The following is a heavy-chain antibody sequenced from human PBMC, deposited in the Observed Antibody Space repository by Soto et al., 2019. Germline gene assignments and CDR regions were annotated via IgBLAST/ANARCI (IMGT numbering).Heavy chain of an antibody. Sequence: QVQLVQSGAEVKKPGSSVKVSCKASGVTFSRQDMRWVRQAPGQGLEWMGGIIPIFGTPQYAEKFQDRVTITADESTSTAYMELSSMTSEDTAVYYCATNDGRDGYSFDYWGQGTLVTVSS. J-gene: IGHJ4*02. D-gene: IGHD5-12*01. CDR3: ATNDGRDGYSFDY. V-gene: IGHV1-69*01. CDR2: IIPIFGTP. CDR1: GVTFSRQD.